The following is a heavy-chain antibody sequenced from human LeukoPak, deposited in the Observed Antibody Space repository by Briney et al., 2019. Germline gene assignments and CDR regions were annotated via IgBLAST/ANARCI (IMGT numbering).Heavy chain of an antibody. CDR3: ARGFPLGPNFDY. Sequence: PGGSLRLSCAASGFTFRSYWKNWVRQAPGKGLEWVANIKQDGSEKYYVDSVKGRFTISRDNAKNSLYLQMNSLRAEDTAVYYCARGFPLGPNFDYWGQGTLVTVSS. CDR1: GFTFRSYW. V-gene: IGHV3-7*01. J-gene: IGHJ4*02. CDR2: IKQDGSEK.